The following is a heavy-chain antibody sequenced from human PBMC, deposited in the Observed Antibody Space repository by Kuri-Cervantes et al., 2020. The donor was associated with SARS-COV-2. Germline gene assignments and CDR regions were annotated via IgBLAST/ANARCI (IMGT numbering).Heavy chain of an antibody. CDR1: GYTFTGYY. V-gene: IGHV1-2*02. Sequence: ASVKVSCKASGYTFTGYYMHWVRQAPGQGLEWMGWINPNSGGTNYAQKFQGRVTMTRDTSTSTVYMELSSLRSEDTAVYYRARGPGITMVRGVTVDLDYWGQGTLVTVSS. D-gene: IGHD3-10*01. CDR3: ARGPGITMVRGVTVDLDY. J-gene: IGHJ4*02. CDR2: INPNSGGT.